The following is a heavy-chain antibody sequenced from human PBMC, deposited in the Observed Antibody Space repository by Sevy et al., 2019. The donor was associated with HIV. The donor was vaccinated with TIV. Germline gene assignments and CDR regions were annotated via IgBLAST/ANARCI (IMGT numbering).Heavy chain of an antibody. CDR2: AKRKSDGGSI. D-gene: IGHD1-26*01. J-gene: IGHJ3*02. Sequence: GGSLRLSCAGSGFSFKNVWMTWVRQTPGKGLEWVGHAKRKSDGGSIDYGSTVNGRFTISRDDSKDMLYLQMSSLKTGDTGVYYCATVLGAGAAGAFEIWGQGTMVTVSS. CDR3: ATVLGAGAAGAFEI. CDR1: GFSFKNVW. V-gene: IGHV3-15*01.